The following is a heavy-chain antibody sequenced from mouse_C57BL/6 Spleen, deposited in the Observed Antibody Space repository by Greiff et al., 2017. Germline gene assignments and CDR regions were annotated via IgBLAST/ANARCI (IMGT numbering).Heavy chain of an antibody. D-gene: IGHD2-5*01. V-gene: IGHV5-17*01. J-gene: IGHJ1*03. CDR2: ISSGSSTI. CDR3: GSGYYSNSFDV. CDR1: GFTFSDYG. Sequence: EVQRVESGGGLVKPGGSLKLSCAASGFTFSDYGMHWVRQAPEKGLEWVAYISSGSSTIYYADTVKGRITISRDNAKNTLVLQMTSMRSEDTAVDYCGSGYYSNSFDVWGTGTTLTVSS.